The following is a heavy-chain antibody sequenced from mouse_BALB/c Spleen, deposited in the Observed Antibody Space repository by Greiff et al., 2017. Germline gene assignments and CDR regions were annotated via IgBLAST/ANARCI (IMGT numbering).Heavy chain of an antibody. CDR3: TRYYGSSFWYFDV. Sequence: QVQLQQPGAELVRPGASVKLSCKASGYTFTSYWINWVKQRPGQGLEWIGNIYPSDSYTNYNQTFKDKATLTVDKSSSTAYMQLSSPTSEDSAVYYCTRYYGSSFWYFDVWGAGTTVTVSS. J-gene: IGHJ1*01. CDR2: IYPSDSYT. D-gene: IGHD1-1*01. CDR1: GYTFTSYW. V-gene: IGHV1-69*02.